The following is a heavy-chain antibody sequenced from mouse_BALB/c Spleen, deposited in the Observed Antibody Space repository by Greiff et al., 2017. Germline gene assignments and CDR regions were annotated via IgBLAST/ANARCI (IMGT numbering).Heavy chain of an antibody. CDR2: INPYNDGT. J-gene: IGHJ3*01. D-gene: IGHD2-10*01. Sequence: EVQLQQSGAELMKPGASVKISCKATGYTFTSYVMHWVKQKPGQGLEWIGYINPYNDGTKYNEKFKGKATLTSDKSSSTAYMELSSLTSEDSAVYYCARSYYGNQAWFAYWGQGTLVTVSA. CDR3: ARSYYGNQAWFAY. CDR1: GYTFTSYV. V-gene: IGHV1-14*01.